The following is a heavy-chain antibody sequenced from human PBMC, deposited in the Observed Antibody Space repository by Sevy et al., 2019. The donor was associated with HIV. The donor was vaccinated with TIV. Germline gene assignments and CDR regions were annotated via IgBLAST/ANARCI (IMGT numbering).Heavy chain of an antibody. D-gene: IGHD5-12*01. CDR3: ARAPPVRSGDDSLNWFDP. V-gene: IGHV4-59*01. CDR1: GGSISAYY. Sequence: SETLSLTCTVSGGSISAYYWSWIRHPPGKPLEYIGYIYYTGSTNYNPSLKSRVTISVDTSKNQFSLKLNSVTAADMAVYFWARAPPVRSGDDSLNWFDPWGQGTLVTVSS. CDR2: IYYTGST. J-gene: IGHJ5*02.